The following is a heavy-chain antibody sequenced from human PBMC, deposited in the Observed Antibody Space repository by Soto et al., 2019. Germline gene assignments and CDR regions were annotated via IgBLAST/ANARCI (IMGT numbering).Heavy chain of an antibody. V-gene: IGHV3-23*01. J-gene: IGHJ3*02. CDR2: ISSSGGST. CDR1: GFTFSSYA. Sequence: GGSLRLSCAASGFTFSSYAMSWVRQAPGKGLEWVSAISSSGGSTYYEDSVKGRFTITRYNSKNTLYLQMNSLRAEDTAVYYCAKCLTEYSSSSDAFDIWGQGTMVTVSS. CDR3: AKCLTEYSSSSDAFDI. D-gene: IGHD6-6*01.